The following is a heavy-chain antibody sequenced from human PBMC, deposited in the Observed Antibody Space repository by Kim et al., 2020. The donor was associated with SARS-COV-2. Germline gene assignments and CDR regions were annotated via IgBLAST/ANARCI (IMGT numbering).Heavy chain of an antibody. CDR2: ISSSSSYI. CDR1: GFTFSSYS. J-gene: IGHJ6*02. V-gene: IGHV3-21*01. D-gene: IGHD3-3*01. Sequence: GGSLRLSCAASGFTFSSYSMNWVRQAPGKGLEWVSSISSSSSYIYYADSVKGRFTIPRDNAKNSLYLQMNSLRAEDTAVYYCARSLSVTIFGVVFMEGYYHGMDVWGQGTTVTDAS. CDR3: ARSLSVTIFGVVFMEGYYHGMDV.